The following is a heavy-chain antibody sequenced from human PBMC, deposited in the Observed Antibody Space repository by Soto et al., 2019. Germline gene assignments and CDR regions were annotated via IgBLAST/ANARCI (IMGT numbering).Heavy chain of an antibody. CDR2: IYPSDSYT. D-gene: IGHD6-6*01. CDR3: VMLSPRPVLNYYYSMDV. J-gene: IGHJ6*02. Sequence: PWESLKISCQGSGYSFTSYWITWVRQMPGIGLEWMGKIYPSDSYTKYRPSFQGLVTFSVDKSISTAFLQWNSLKASDTAMYYCVMLSPRPVLNYYYSMDVWGQGTTVTVSS. V-gene: IGHV5-10-1*01. CDR1: GYSFTSYW.